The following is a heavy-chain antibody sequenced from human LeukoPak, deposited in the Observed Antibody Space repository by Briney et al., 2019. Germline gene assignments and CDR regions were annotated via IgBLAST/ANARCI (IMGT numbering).Heavy chain of an antibody. J-gene: IGHJ4*02. Sequence: PGGSLRLSCAASGFTFSSYEMNWVRQAPGKGLEWVSYISSSGSTIYYADSVKGRFTISRENAKNSLYLQMNSLRAEDTAVYYCARDRGITFRDYWGQGTLVTVSS. CDR1: GFTFSSYE. CDR2: ISSSGSTI. CDR3: ARDRGITFRDY. V-gene: IGHV3-48*03. D-gene: IGHD3-10*01.